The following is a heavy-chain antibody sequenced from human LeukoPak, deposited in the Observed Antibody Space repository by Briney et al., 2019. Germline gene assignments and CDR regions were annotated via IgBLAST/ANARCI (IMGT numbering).Heavy chain of an antibody. CDR3: AREAPGLADAFDI. J-gene: IGHJ3*02. CDR1: GGSVSSSSHY. D-gene: IGHD3-16*01. V-gene: IGHV4-39*07. Sequence: PSETLSLTCTVYGGSVSSSSHYWDWIRQPPGKGLEWIGSVYYTGTTYHNPSLKSRVSISVDTSKNQFSLKLSSVTAADTAVYYCAREAPGLADAFDIWGQGTMVTVSS. CDR2: VYYTGTT.